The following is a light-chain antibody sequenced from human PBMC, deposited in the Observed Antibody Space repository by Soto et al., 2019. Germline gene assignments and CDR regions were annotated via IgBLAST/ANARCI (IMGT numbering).Light chain of an antibody. J-gene: IGLJ1*01. Sequence: QSALTQPASVSGSPGQSITISCTGTSSDVGGYFYVSWYQHHPGKAPKLIISEVSNRPPGVSHRFSGSKSGNTASLTISGLQADDEADYYCASYTSSRPYVFGTGTQLTVL. CDR2: EVS. V-gene: IGLV2-14*01. CDR1: SSDVGGYFY. CDR3: ASYTSSRPYV.